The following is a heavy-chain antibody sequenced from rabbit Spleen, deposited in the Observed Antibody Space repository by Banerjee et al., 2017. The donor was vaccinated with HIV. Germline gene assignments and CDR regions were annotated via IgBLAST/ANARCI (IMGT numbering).Heavy chain of an antibody. J-gene: IGHJ4*01. CDR2: IDPVFGIT. D-gene: IGHD8-1*01. V-gene: IGHV1S47*01. Sequence: EESGGDLVKPGASLTLTCTASGIDFSSKSVYWVRQAPGKGLEWIGYIDPVFGITAYANWVNGRFSISRENAQNTVFLQMTSLTAADTATYFCARDGAGGSYFALWGPGTLVTVS. CDR3: ARDGAGGSYFAL. CDR1: GIDFSSKS.